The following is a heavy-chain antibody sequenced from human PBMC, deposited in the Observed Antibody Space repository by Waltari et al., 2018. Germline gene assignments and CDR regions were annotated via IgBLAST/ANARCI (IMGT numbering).Heavy chain of an antibody. J-gene: IGHJ4*02. CDR1: GYTFTDSF. CDR2: IDPEDGET. D-gene: IGHD3-10*01. V-gene: IGHV1-69-2*01. CDR3: APLPGGSGQTFDY. Sequence: EVQLVQSGAEGKKPGATVKISGKACGYTFTDSFMHWVHQAPGKGLEWVGRIDPEDGETVYAEKFQGRVTITADTSTDTSYLELSSLRSDDTAVYYCAPLPGGSGQTFDYWGQGTLLTVSS.